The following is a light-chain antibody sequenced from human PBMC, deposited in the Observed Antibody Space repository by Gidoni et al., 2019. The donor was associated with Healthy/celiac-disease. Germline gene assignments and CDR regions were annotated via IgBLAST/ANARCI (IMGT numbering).Light chain of an antibody. CDR2: DAP. Sequence: DIQMTQSPSTLSASVGDRVTITCRASQRISSWLAWYQQKPGKAPKLLIYDAPSLESGVPSRFSGSGSGTEFTLTISSLQPDDFATYYCQQYNSYWTFGQGTKVEIK. J-gene: IGKJ1*01. V-gene: IGKV1-5*01. CDR1: QRISSW. CDR3: QQYNSYWT.